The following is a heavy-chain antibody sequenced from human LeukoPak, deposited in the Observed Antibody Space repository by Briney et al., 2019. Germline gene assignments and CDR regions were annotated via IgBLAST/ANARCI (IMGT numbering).Heavy chain of an antibody. CDR3: ARMDTAMVTVGY. J-gene: IGHJ4*02. V-gene: IGHV3-33*01. Sequence: GGSLRLSCAASGFTFRNHGMHWVRQAPGKGLEWVAFIWYDGGEKYYADSVKGRFTISRDNFKNTLNVQMNSLRAEDTAVYYCARMDTAMVTVGYWGQGTLVTVSS. D-gene: IGHD5-18*01. CDR1: GFTFRNHG. CDR2: IWYDGGEK.